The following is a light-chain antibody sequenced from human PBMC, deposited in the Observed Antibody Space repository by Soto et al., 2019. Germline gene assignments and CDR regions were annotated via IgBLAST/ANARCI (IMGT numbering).Light chain of an antibody. Sequence: EIVLTPSPGTLSLSPVERATLSGMASQTFNNSFLSWFQQKPGQAPRLLIYDASTRAPGIPARFSGSGSGTELTLTISSLQSDDFAVYHCQQYNNWPPTFGHGTRLEI. V-gene: IGKV3-15*01. CDR1: QTFNNS. CDR3: QQYNNWPPT. CDR2: DAS. J-gene: IGKJ5*01.